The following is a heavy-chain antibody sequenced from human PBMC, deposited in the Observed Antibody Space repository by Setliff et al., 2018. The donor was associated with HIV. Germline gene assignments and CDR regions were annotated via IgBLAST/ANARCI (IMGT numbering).Heavy chain of an antibody. J-gene: IGHJ4*02. CDR1: GYTFTSYY. CDR3: ARGATYDYVWGTSSLVLDY. D-gene: IGHD3-16*01. Sequence: ASVKVSCKASGYTFTSYYIYWVRQAPGQGLQWMGIINPGDGSTIYAQKFQGRVTMTRDTSTSTLYMELSSLRSEDTAVYYCARGATYDYVWGTSSLVLDYWGQVTLVTVSS. CDR2: INPGDGST. V-gene: IGHV1-46*01.